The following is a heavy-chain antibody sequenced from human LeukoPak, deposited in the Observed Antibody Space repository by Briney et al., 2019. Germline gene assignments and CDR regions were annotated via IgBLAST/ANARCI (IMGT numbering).Heavy chain of an antibody. V-gene: IGHV1-69*13. J-gene: IGHJ4*02. CDR3: AREDRDSSSPNFDY. CDR1: GGTFSSYA. D-gene: IGHD6-6*01. Sequence: ASVKVSCKASGGTFSSYAISWVRQAPGQGLEWMGGIIPIFGTANYAQKLQGRVTITADESTSTAYMELSSLRSEDTAVYYCAREDRDSSSPNFDYWGQGTLVTVSS. CDR2: IIPIFGTA.